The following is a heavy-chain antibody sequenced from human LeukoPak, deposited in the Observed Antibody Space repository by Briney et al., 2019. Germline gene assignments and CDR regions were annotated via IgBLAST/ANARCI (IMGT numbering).Heavy chain of an antibody. CDR3: ARGNIARGDAFDI. J-gene: IGHJ3*02. Sequence: GGSLRLSCAASGFTFSSYAMHWVRQAPGKGLEWVAVISYDGSNKYYADSVKGRFTISRDNSKNTLYLQMNSLRAEDTAVYYCARGNIARGDAFDIWGQGTMVTVSS. V-gene: IGHV3-30-3*01. D-gene: IGHD1/OR15-1a*01. CDR2: ISYDGSNK. CDR1: GFTFSSYA.